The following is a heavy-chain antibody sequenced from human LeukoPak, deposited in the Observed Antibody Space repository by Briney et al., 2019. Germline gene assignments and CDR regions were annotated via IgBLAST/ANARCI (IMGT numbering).Heavy chain of an antibody. CDR1: GFTFDDYA. V-gene: IGHV3-9*01. D-gene: IGHD4-17*01. CDR3: AKVHDYGDYFDY. Sequence: GRSLRLSCAASGFTFDDYAMHWVRQAPGKGLEWVSGISWNSGSIGYADSVKGRFTISRDNAKNSLYLQMNSMRAEDTALYYCAKVHDYGDYFDYWGQGTLVTVSS. J-gene: IGHJ4*02. CDR2: ISWNSGSI.